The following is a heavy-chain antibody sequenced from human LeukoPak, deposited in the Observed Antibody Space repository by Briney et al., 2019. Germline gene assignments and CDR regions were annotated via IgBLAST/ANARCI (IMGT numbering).Heavy chain of an antibody. D-gene: IGHD2-15*01. CDR3: ARDSGYCSGGSCYKAGHDAFDI. CDR1: GFTFSSYS. V-gene: IGHV3-21*01. J-gene: IGHJ3*02. CDR2: ISSSSSYT. Sequence: GGSLRLSCAASGFTFSSYSMNWVRQAPGKGLEWVSSISSSSSYTYYADSVKGRFTISRDNAKNSLYLQMNSLRAEDTAVYYCARDSGYCSGGSCYKAGHDAFDIWGQGTMVTVSS.